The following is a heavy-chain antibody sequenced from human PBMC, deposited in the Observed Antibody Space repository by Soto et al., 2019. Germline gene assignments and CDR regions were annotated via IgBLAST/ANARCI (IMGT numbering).Heavy chain of an antibody. Sequence: EVQLVESGGGLIQPGGSLRLSCAVSGFTVSNNYMSWVRQAPGKGLEGVSVIYSGGYTAYGDSVKGRFTTSRDNSKNTPFIQKSSPGADASAVYSCGTTRGGGGYWGQGTLVTVSS. J-gene: IGHJ4*02. V-gene: IGHV3-53*01. CDR2: IYSGGYT. CDR3: GTTRGGGGY. CDR1: GFTVSNNY. D-gene: IGHD3-10*01.